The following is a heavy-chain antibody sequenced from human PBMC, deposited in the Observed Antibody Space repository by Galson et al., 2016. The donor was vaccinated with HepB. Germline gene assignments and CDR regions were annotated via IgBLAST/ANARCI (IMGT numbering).Heavy chain of an antibody. Sequence: SLRLSCAASGFTFDDFTMHWVRQVPGKGLEWVSGISWNSGSIAYTDSVKGRFTISRDNAKNSLYLQMSSLRVEDTAVYYCARDGRYCIDWNCKGDAFDVWGQGTMVTVSS. D-gene: IGHD1-26*01. CDR2: ISWNSGSI. CDR3: ARDGRYCIDWNCKGDAFDV. V-gene: IGHV3-9*01. CDR1: GFTFDDFT. J-gene: IGHJ3*01.